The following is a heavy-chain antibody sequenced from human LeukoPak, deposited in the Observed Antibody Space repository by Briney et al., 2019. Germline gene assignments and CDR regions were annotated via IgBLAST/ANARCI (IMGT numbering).Heavy chain of an antibody. J-gene: IGHJ1*01. D-gene: IGHD1-26*01. Sequence: SETLSLTCAVYGGSFSGYYWSWIRQPPGKGLEWIGEINHSGSTNYNPSLKSRVTISVDTSKNQFSLKLSSVTAADTAVYYCAVGATWEYFQHWGQGTLVTVSS. CDR2: INHSGST. CDR1: GGSFSGYY. V-gene: IGHV4-34*01. CDR3: AVGATWEYFQH.